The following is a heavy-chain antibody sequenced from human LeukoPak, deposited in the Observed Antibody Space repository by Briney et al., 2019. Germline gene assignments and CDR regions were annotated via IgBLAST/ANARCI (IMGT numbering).Heavy chain of an antibody. V-gene: IGHV1-69*13. CDR2: IIPIFGTA. CDR3: ARAVDYYGSGSSKNYYYGMDV. Sequence: ASVKVSCKASGGTFISYAISWVRQAPGQGLEWMGGIIPIFGTANYAQKFQGRVTITADESTSTAYMELSSLRSEDTAVYYCARAVDYYGSGSSKNYYYGMDVWGQGTTVTVSS. CDR1: GGTFISYA. D-gene: IGHD3-10*01. J-gene: IGHJ6*02.